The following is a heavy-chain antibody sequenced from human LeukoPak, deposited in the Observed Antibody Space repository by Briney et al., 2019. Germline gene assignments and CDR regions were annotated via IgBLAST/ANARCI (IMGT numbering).Heavy chain of an antibody. CDR2: IYHSGST. D-gene: IGHD3-22*01. J-gene: IGHJ4*02. V-gene: IGHV4-34*01. CDR3: ARDSYYYDSSGYYGPVYFDY. Sequence: SETLSLTCAVYGGSFSGYYWSWIRQPPGKGLEWIGEIYHSGSTNYNPSLKSRVTISVDKSKNQFSLKLSSVTAADTAVYYCARDSYYYDSSGYYGPVYFDYWGQGTLVTVSS. CDR1: GGSFSGYY.